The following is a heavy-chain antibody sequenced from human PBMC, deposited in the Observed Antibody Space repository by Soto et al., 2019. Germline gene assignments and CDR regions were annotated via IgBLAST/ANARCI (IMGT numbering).Heavy chain of an antibody. CDR3: ARQRPCSGGSCYPGWGTFDY. D-gene: IGHD2-15*01. CDR1: GGSISSYY. Sequence: SETLSLTCTVSGGSISSYYWSWIRQPPGKGLEWIGYIYYSGSTNYNPSIKSRVTISVDTSKNQFSLKLSSVTAADTAVYYCARQRPCSGGSCYPGWGTFDYWGQGTLVTVSS. J-gene: IGHJ4*02. CDR2: IYYSGST. V-gene: IGHV4-59*08.